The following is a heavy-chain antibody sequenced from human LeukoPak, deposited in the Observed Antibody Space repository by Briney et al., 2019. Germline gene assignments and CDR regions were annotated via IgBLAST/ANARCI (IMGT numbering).Heavy chain of an antibody. D-gene: IGHD6-13*01. Sequence: GGSLRLSCAASGFTFSNYGMHWVRQAPGKGLEWVAFIRFDGTSKFYADSVKGRFTISRDNSQNTLYVQMKSLRSEDTAVYYCARGRELYSSSLNWFDPWGQGTLVTVSS. CDR1: GFTFSNYG. J-gene: IGHJ5*02. V-gene: IGHV3-30*02. CDR2: IRFDGTSK. CDR3: ARGRELYSSSLNWFDP.